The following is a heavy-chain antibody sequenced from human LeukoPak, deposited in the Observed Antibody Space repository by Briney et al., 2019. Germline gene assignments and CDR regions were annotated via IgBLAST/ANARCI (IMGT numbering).Heavy chain of an antibody. V-gene: IGHV3-30*02. CDR1: GFSFRNYG. Sequence: PGGSLRLSCAASGFSFRNYGMHWVRQAPGKGLDWVAFIVNVGSDKYYADSVKGRFTISRDNSKNTLYLQMNSLRAEDTAVYYRATDNNVNPNWFDPWGQGTLVTVSS. CDR3: ATDNNVNPNWFDP. CDR2: IVNVGSDK. D-gene: IGHD1-14*01. J-gene: IGHJ5*02.